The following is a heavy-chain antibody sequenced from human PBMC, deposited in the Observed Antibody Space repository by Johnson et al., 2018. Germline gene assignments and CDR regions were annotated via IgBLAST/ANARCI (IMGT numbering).Heavy chain of an antibody. CDR3: AGSTVTTFHYYCDMDG. Sequence: VQLVQSGGGLVQPGGSLRLSCAASGFTFSSYWMSWVRQAPGKGLEWVANIKQDGSEKYYVDSVKGRFTISRDNAKNSLYLQMNSLRAEDTAVYYCAGSTVTTFHYYCDMDGWGKGTTVTVSS. J-gene: IGHJ6*03. CDR1: GFTFSSYW. D-gene: IGHD4-17*01. CDR2: IKQDGSEK. V-gene: IGHV3-7*01.